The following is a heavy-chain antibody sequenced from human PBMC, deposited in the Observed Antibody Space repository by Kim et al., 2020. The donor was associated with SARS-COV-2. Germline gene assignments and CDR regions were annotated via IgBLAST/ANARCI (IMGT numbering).Heavy chain of an antibody. CDR1: GGTFSSYA. CDR3: ARGPGQWLWAGAYYFDY. J-gene: IGHJ4*02. D-gene: IGHD6-19*01. CDR2: IIPIFGTA. V-gene: IGHV1-69*13. Sequence: SVKVSCKASGGTFSSYAISWVRQAPGQGLEWMGGIIPIFGTANYAQKFQGRVTITADESTSTAYMELSSLRSEDTAVYYCARGPGQWLWAGAYYFDYWGQGTLVTVSS.